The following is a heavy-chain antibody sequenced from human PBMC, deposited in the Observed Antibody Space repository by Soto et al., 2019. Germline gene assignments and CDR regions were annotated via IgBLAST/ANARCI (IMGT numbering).Heavy chain of an antibody. D-gene: IGHD3-10*01. V-gene: IGHV3-9*01. CDR1: GFTFDDYA. Sequence: GGSLRLSCAASGFTFDDYAMHWVRQAPGKGLEWVSGISWNSGSIGYADSVKGRFTISRDNAKNSLYLQMNSLRAEDTALYYCAKDIAYGSGSYTYFDYWGQGTLVTVSS. CDR3: AKDIAYGSGSYTYFDY. J-gene: IGHJ4*02. CDR2: ISWNSGSI.